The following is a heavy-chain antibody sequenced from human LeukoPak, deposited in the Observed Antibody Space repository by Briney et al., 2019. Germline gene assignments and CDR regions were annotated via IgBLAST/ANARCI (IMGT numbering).Heavy chain of an antibody. J-gene: IGHJ4*02. CDR1: GSTLNELS. CDR2: VTPEDGES. CDR3: AAGSGFGELLY. V-gene: IGHV1-24*01. Sequence: GASVKVSCKVSGSTLNELSTPWVRQAPGKGPDWLGRVTPEDGESRYADSFEGRLTMTEDTSTDTVYIELSSLSCEYTAVYYCAAGSGFGELLYWGQGTLVTVSS. D-gene: IGHD3-10*01.